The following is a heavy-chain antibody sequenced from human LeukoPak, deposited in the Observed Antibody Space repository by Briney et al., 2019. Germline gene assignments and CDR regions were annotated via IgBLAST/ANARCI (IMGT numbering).Heavy chain of an antibody. CDR3: ATEQLFPFDY. D-gene: IGHD6-19*01. CDR2: INHSGST. CDR1: GGSISSYY. V-gene: IGHV4-34*01. Sequence: SETLSLTCTVSGGSISSYYWSWIRQPPGKGLEWIGEINHSGSTNYNPSLKSRVTISVDTSKNQSSLKLSSVTAADTAVYYCATEQLFPFDYWGQGTLVTVSS. J-gene: IGHJ4*02.